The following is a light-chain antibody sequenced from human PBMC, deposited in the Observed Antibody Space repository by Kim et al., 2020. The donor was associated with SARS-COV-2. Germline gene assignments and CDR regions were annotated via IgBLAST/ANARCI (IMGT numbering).Light chain of an antibody. V-gene: IGKV1-12*01. CDR3: QQADCFPIT. CDR2: AAS. CDR1: QDIGNW. Sequence: ASVGDRVTITCRASQDIGNWLAWYQQKPGKAPKLLIYAASSLQSGAPSKFSGRGSGTDFTLTISSLQPEDVATYYCQQADCFPITFGQGTRLEIK. J-gene: IGKJ5*01.